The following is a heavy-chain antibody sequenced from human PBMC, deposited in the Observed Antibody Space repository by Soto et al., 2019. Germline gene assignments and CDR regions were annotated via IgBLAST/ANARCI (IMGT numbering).Heavy chain of an antibody. CDR1: GGSISSGGYY. Sequence: SETLSLTCTVSGGSISSGGYYWSWIRQHPGKGLEWIGYIYYSGSTYYNPSLKSRVTISVDTSKNQFSLKLSSVTAADTAVYYCARGSYYMGNWFYPWGQGTLVTVS. CDR3: ARGSYYMGNWFYP. V-gene: IGHV4-31*03. CDR2: IYYSGST. J-gene: IGHJ5*02. D-gene: IGHD3-10*01.